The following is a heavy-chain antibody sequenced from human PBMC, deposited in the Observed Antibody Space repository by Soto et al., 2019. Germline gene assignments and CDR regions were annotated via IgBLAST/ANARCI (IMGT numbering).Heavy chain of an antibody. CDR3: TRESEDLTSNFDY. Sequence: GESLKISCAASGFTFTRYSMNWVRQAPGKGLEWVSSISSTTNYIYYGDSMKGRFTISRDNAKKSLYLEMKSLRAEDTAVYYCTRESEDLTSNFDYWGQGTLVTVSS. CDR2: ISSTTNYI. CDR1: GFTFTRYS. J-gene: IGHJ4*02. V-gene: IGHV3-21*01.